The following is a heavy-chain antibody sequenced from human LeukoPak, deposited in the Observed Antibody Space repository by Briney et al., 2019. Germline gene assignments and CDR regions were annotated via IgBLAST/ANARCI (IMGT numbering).Heavy chain of an antibody. CDR2: ISGGGDA. V-gene: IGHV3-23*01. Sequence: GGSLTLSCTASGFPFNRFAMSWVRQAPGQGLAWVSAISGGGDAHYADSVKGRFTISRDNSKNTLFLHMNNLTADDTALYYCAKEGTTGADSRGQGTLVSVSS. D-gene: IGHD1-14*01. J-gene: IGHJ4*02. CDR1: GFPFNRFA. CDR3: AKEGTTGADS.